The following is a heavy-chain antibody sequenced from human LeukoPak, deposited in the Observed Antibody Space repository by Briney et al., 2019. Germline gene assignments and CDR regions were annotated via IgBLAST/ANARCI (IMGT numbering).Heavy chain of an antibody. J-gene: IGHJ4*02. Sequence: GGSLRLSCAASGFTFSSYAMSWVRQAPGKGLEWVAVISYDGSNKYYADSVKGRFTISRDNSKNTLYLQMNSLRAEDTAVYYCAKALDYWGQGPLVTVSS. V-gene: IGHV3-30*18. CDR2: ISYDGSNK. CDR3: AKALDY. CDR1: GFTFSSYA.